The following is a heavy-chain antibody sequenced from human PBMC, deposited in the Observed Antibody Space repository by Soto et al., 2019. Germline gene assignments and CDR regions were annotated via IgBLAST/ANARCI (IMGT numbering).Heavy chain of an antibody. CDR1: GYTFTSYG. CDR3: ARDGRLDSGYDILTGYFYY. V-gene: IGHV1-18*01. Sequence: ASVKVSCKASGYTFTSYGISWVRQAPGQGLEWMGWISAYNGNTNYAQKLQGRVTMTTDTSTSTAYMELRSLRSDDTAVYYCARDGRLDSGYDILTGYFYYWGQGTLVTVSS. D-gene: IGHD3-9*01. J-gene: IGHJ4*02. CDR2: ISAYNGNT.